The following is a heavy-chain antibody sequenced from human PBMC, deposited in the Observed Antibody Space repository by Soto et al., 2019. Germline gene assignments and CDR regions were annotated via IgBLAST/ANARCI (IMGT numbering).Heavy chain of an antibody. CDR1: GGSFSGYY. V-gene: IGHV4-34*01. CDR3: ARGSGYYDFWSGYYPARNWFDP. Sequence: SETLSLTCAVYGGSFSGYYWSWIRQPPGKGLEWIGEINHSGSTNYNPSLKSRATISVDTSKNQFSLKLSSVTAADTAVYYCARGSGYYDFWSGYYPARNWFDPWGQGTLVTVS. CDR2: INHSGST. D-gene: IGHD3-3*01. J-gene: IGHJ5*02.